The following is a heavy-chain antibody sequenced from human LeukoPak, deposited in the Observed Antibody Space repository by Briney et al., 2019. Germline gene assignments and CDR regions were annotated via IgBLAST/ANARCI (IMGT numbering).Heavy chain of an antibody. D-gene: IGHD1-26*01. J-gene: IGHJ3*02. CDR1: GGSISSGSYY. CDR2: IYYSGST. CDR3: ARHRWELNAFDI. Sequence: SETLSLTCTVSGGSISSGSYYWSWIRQPPGKGLEWIGYIYYSGSTNYNPSLKSRVTISVDTSKNQFSLILSSVTAADTAVYYCARHRWELNAFDIWGQGTMVTVSS. V-gene: IGHV4-61*01.